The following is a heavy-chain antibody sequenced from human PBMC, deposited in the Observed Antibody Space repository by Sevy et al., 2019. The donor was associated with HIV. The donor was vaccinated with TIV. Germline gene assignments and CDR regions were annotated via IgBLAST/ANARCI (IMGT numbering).Heavy chain of an antibody. V-gene: IGHV4-59*01. CDR3: ASLNDYGNDY. D-gene: IGHD4-17*01. Sequence: SETLSLTCTVSGGSISSYYWSWIRQPPGKGLEWIGYIYYSGSTNYNPSLKSRVTISVDTSKNQFSLKLGSVTAADTAVYYCASLNDYGNDYWGQGTLVTVSS. CDR2: IYYSGST. CDR1: GGSISSYY. J-gene: IGHJ4*02.